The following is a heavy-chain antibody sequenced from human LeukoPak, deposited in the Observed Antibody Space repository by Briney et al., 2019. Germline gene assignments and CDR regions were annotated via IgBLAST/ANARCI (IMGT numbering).Heavy chain of an antibody. D-gene: IGHD6-13*01. CDR2: ISGSGGST. Sequence: GGTLRLSCAASGFTFSSYGVSWVRQAPGKGLEWVSAISGSGGSTYYADSVKGRFTISRDNSKNTLYLQMNSLRAEDTAVYYCAKVIAAAGTFQHWGQGTLVTVSS. CDR1: GFTFSSYG. V-gene: IGHV3-23*01. CDR3: AKVIAAAGTFQH. J-gene: IGHJ1*01.